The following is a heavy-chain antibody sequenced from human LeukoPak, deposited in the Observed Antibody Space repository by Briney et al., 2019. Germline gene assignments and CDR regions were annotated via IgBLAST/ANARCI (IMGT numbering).Heavy chain of an antibody. V-gene: IGHV3-30*04. D-gene: IGHD6-13*01. Sequence: GGSLRLSCAASGFTFSSYAMHWVRQAPGKGLEWVAVISYDGSNKYYADSVKGRFTISRDNSKNTLYLQMNSLRAEDTAVYYCAKRCSSWYRYPFSDYWGQGTLVTVSS. CDR2: ISYDGSNK. J-gene: IGHJ4*02. CDR3: AKRCSSWYRYPFSDY. CDR1: GFTFSSYA.